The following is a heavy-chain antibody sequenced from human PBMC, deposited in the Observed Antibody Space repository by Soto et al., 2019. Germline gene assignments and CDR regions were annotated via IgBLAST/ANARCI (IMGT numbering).Heavy chain of an antibody. Sequence: PGGSLRLSCAASGFTFDNYGMTWVRQSPRRGLEWVATIAFRGGSAYYADSVKGRFTISRDNSNNTLFLQMHGLTAEDTAVYFCAKDRINYYPSGSPDFWGPGTPAPVSS. J-gene: IGHJ4*02. CDR3: AKDRINYYPSGSPDF. CDR1: GFTFDNYG. CDR2: IAFRGGSA. D-gene: IGHD3-10*01. V-gene: IGHV3-23*01.